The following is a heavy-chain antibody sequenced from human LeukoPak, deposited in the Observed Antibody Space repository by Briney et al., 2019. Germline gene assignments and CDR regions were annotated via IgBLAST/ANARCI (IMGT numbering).Heavy chain of an antibody. CDR3: AILDPVSPDYYYYGMDV. Sequence: ASVKVSCKASGYTFTSYAMNWVRQAPGQGLEWTGWINTNTGNPTYAQGFTGRFVFSLDTSVSTAYLQISSLKAEDTAVYYCAILDPVSPDYYYYGMDVWGQGTTVTVSS. CDR2: INTNTGNP. J-gene: IGHJ6*02. D-gene: IGHD3/OR15-3a*01. V-gene: IGHV7-4-1*02. CDR1: GYTFTSYA.